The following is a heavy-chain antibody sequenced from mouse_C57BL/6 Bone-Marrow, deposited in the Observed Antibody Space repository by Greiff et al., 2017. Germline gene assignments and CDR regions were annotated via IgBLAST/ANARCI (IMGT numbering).Heavy chain of an antibody. V-gene: IGHV5-4*01. Sequence: EVQLVESGGGLVKPGGSLKLSCAASGFTFSSYAMSWVRQTPEKRLEWVATISDGGSYTYYPDNVKGRFTISRDNAKNNLYLQMSHLKSEDTAMYYCAREKGYSLPFDVWGTGTTVTVSS. CDR3: AREKGYSLPFDV. CDR1: GFTFSSYA. D-gene: IGHD2-12*01. J-gene: IGHJ1*03. CDR2: ISDGGSYT.